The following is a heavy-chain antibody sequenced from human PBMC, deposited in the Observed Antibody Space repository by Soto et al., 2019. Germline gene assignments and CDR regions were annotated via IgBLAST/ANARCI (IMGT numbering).Heavy chain of an antibody. D-gene: IGHD4-17*01. CDR3: ARGRFPDGDYGGGGPYYFDY. CDR1: GFTFSSYS. V-gene: IGHV3-21*01. J-gene: IGHJ4*02. Sequence: EVQLVESGGGLVKPGGSLRLSCAASGFTFSSYSMNWVRQAPGKGLEWVSSISSSSSYIYYADSVKGRFTISRDNAKNSLYLQMNSLRAEDTAGYYCARGRFPDGDYGGGGPYYFDYWGQGTLVTVSS. CDR2: ISSSSSYI.